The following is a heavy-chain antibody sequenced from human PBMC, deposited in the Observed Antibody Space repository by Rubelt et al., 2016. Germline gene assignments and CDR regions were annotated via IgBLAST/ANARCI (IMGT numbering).Heavy chain of an antibody. D-gene: IGHD5-24*01. CDR1: GGSFSGYY. CDR2: IYYSGST. CDR3: ARDGYNPRGDYYYGMDV. V-gene: IGHV4-34*11. J-gene: IGHJ6*02. Sequence: QVQLQQWGAGLLKPSETLSLTCAVYGGSFSGYYWSWIRQPPGKGLEWIGSIYYSGSTNYNPSLKSRVTISVDTSKNQFSLKLSSVTAADTAVYYCARDGYNPRGDYYYGMDVWGQGTTVTVSS.